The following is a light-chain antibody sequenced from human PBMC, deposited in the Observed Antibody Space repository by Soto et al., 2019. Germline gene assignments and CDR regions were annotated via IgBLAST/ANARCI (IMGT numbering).Light chain of an antibody. CDR1: QYIGSA. V-gene: IGKV3-15*01. Sequence: EVVLTQSPATLSLSPGDRATLSCRASQYIGSAVAWYHERSGQAPRLLIFDASIRVPTTPARFSGSVSVTEFTLTISSLESEDFAVYFCQQSCYRPRTFGQGSKVEI. J-gene: IGKJ1*01. CDR2: DAS. CDR3: QQSCYRPRT.